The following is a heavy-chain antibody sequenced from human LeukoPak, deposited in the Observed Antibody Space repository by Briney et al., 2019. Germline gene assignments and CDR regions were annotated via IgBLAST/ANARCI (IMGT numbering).Heavy chain of an antibody. V-gene: IGHV3-7*01. D-gene: IGHD4-17*01. CDR3: ARGPNYGDRVDYFDY. J-gene: IGHJ4*02. Sequence: GPLRLSCAASGFIFRNHWMSWVRQVPGRALEWVAHIKQDGNEKHYVDSVEGRFTLSRDDSKNSLYLQMNSLRVDDSAVYYCARGPNYGDRVDYFDYWGQGTLVTVSS. CDR2: IKQDGNEK. CDR1: GFIFRNHW.